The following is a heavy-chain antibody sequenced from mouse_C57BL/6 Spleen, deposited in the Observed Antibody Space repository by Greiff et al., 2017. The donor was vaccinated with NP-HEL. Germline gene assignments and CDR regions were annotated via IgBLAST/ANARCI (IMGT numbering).Heavy chain of an antibody. V-gene: IGHV1-59*01. CDR3: ARETAQYYFDD. J-gene: IGHJ2*01. D-gene: IGHD3-2*02. CDR2: IDPSDSYT. Sequence: QVQLQQPGAELVRPGTSVKLSCKASGYTFTSYWMHWVKQRPGQGLEWIGVIDPSDSYTNYKQKFKGKATLTVDTSSSTAYMQLSSLTSEDSAVYYCARETAQYYFDDWGQGTTLTVSS. CDR1: GYTFTSYW.